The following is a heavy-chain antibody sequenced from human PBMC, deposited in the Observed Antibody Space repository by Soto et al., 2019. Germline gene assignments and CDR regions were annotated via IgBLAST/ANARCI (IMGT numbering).Heavy chain of an antibody. CDR3: ARQSLVGQWLVRAPDY. V-gene: IGHV4-39*01. CDR1: GGSISSSSYY. J-gene: IGHJ4*02. CDR2: IYYSGST. D-gene: IGHD6-19*01. Sequence: PSETLSLTCTVSGGSISSSSYYWGWIRQPPGKGLELIGSIYYSGSTYYNPSLKSRVTISVDTSKNQFSLKLSSVTAADTAVYYCARQSLVGQWLVRAPDYWGQGTLVTVSS.